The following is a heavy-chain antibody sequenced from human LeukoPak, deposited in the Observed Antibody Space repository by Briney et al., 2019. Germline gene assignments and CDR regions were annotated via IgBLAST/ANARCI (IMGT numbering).Heavy chain of an antibody. J-gene: IGHJ5*02. D-gene: IGHD3-3*01. Sequence: SETLSLTCTVSGGSISSYYWSWIRQPPGKGLGWIGYIYYSGSTNYNPSLKSRVTISVDTSKNQFSLKLSSVTAADTAVYYCARALFDFWSGYYFPNWFDPWGQGTLVTVSS. CDR3: ARALFDFWSGYYFPNWFDP. CDR2: IYYSGST. CDR1: GGSISSYY. V-gene: IGHV4-59*01.